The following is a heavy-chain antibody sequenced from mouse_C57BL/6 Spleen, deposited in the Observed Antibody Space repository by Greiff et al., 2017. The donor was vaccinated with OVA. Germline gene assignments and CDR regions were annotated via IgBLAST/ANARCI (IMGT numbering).Heavy chain of an antibody. V-gene: IGHV1-26*01. Sequence: EVQLQQSGPELVKPGASVKISCKASGYTFTDYYMNWVKQSHGKSLEWIGDINPNNGGTSYNQKFKGKATLTVDKSSSTAYMELRSLTSEDSAVYYCARGGYGSFLFAYWGQGTLVTVSA. CDR1: GYTFTDYY. CDR2: INPNNGGT. CDR3: ARGGYGSFLFAY. D-gene: IGHD1-1*01. J-gene: IGHJ3*01.